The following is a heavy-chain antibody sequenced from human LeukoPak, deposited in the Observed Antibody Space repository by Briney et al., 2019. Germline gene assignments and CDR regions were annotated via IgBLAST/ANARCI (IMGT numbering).Heavy chain of an antibody. Sequence: SAGSLRLSCAASGFTVSSNYMSWVRQAPGKVLEWVSVIYSGGSTYYADSVKGGFTISRDNSKNTLYLQMNSLRAEDTAVYYCARDVAAVAGSRLRDYWGQGTLVTVSS. V-gene: IGHV3-53*01. D-gene: IGHD6-19*01. CDR1: GFTVSSNY. CDR3: ARDVAAVAGSRLRDY. J-gene: IGHJ4*02. CDR2: IYSGGST.